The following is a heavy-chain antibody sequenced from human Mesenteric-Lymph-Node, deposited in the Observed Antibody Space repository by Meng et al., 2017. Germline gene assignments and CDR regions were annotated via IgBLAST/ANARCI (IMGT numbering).Heavy chain of an antibody. Sequence: GESLKISCAASGFTVSSNYMSWVRQAPGKGLEWVSVIYSGGSTYYADSVKGRFTISRHNSKNTLYLQMNSLRAEDTAVYYCARAAVHYYDSSGYFDYWGQGTLVTVSS. CDR1: GFTVSSNY. J-gene: IGHJ4*02. V-gene: IGHV3-66*02. CDR3: ARAAVHYYDSSGYFDY. CDR2: IYSGGST. D-gene: IGHD3-22*01.